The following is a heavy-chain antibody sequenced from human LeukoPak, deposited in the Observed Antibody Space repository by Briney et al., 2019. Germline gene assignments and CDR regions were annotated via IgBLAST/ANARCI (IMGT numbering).Heavy chain of an antibody. CDR2: INHSGST. V-gene: IGHV4-34*01. Sequence: PSETLSLTCAVYGGSFSGYYWSWIRQPPGKGLEWIGEINHSGSTNYNPSLKSRVTISVDTSKNQFSLKLSSVTAADTAVYYCARGREYCSGGSCFEGNNWFDPWGQGTLVTVSS. CDR3: ARGREYCSGGSCFEGNNWFDP. D-gene: IGHD2-15*01. J-gene: IGHJ5*02. CDR1: GGSFSGYY.